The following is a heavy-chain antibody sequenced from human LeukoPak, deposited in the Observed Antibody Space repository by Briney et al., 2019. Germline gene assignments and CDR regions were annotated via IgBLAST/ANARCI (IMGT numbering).Heavy chain of an antibody. CDR3: ARGIRSGSNYEPYDY. D-gene: IGHD4-11*01. Sequence: ASVTVSCKASGYSFPTYDINWVRHAPGQGLGWMGWANPKRGHQAYAQKFQGRVNMTRNTSTSPAYMELSSLTSEDTAVYFWARGIRSGSNYEPYDYWGQGTLVTVSS. CDR1: GYSFPTYD. CDR2: ANPKRGHQ. J-gene: IGHJ4*02. V-gene: IGHV1-8*01.